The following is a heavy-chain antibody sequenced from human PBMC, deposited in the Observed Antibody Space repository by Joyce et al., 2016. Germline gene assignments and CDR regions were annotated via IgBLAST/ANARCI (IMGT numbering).Heavy chain of an antibody. D-gene: IGHD2-2*01. Sequence: QVHLVESGGGVVQPGRSLRLSCAASEFTFSNFGMHWVRQGPGKGLEWVAVVSSAGTTKYYADSVKGRFISSRDNSEDTLYLQMNSLKTEDTAMYYCAKERGSVAPAALSFDYWGQGTLVTVSS. V-gene: IGHV3-30*18. J-gene: IGHJ4*02. CDR2: VSSAGTTK. CDR1: EFTFSNFG. CDR3: AKERGSVAPAALSFDY.